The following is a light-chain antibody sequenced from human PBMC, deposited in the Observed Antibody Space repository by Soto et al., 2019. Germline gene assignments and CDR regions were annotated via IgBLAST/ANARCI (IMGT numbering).Light chain of an antibody. V-gene: IGLV2-23*01. J-gene: IGLJ1*01. CDR2: EGS. Sequence: QSALTQPASLSGSHGQSITISCTGTSSDVGTYNLVSWYQHHPGKAPKLMIYEGSKRPSGVSNRFSGSKSGNTASLTISGLQAEDEADYYCCSYAGSSTYVFGTGTKVTVL. CDR1: SSDVGTYNL. CDR3: CSYAGSSTYV.